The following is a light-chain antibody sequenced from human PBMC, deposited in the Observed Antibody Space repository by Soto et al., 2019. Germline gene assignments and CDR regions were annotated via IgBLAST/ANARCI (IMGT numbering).Light chain of an antibody. CDR3: MQRIDFPLT. J-gene: IGKJ4*01. Sequence: DIVMTQTPLSLSVTPGQPASISCKSSQSLLHSAGNTYLDWYLQKPGQSPQLLIYTPSSRASGVPYRFSGSGSGTDFTLKISRVEAEDVGVYYCMQRIDFPLTFGGGTKVDIK. CDR2: TPS. CDR1: QSLLHSAGNTY. V-gene: IGKV2-40*01.